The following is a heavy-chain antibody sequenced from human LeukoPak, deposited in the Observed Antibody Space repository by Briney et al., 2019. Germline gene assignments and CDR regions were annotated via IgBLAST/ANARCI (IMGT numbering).Heavy chain of an antibody. CDR2: INHSGST. Sequence: PSETLSLTCAVYGGSFSGYYWSWIRQPPGKGLEWIGEINHSGSTNYNPSLKSRVTISVDTSKNQFSLKLSSVTAADTAVYYCARGVPITMVRGVLQYFDYWGQGTLVTVSS. CDR1: GGSFSGYY. D-gene: IGHD3-10*01. CDR3: ARGVPITMVRGVLQYFDY. V-gene: IGHV4-34*01. J-gene: IGHJ4*02.